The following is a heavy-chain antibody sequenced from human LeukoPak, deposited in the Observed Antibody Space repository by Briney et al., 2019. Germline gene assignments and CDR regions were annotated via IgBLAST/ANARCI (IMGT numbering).Heavy chain of an antibody. V-gene: IGHV3-53*01. CDR3: ARGPGSRGILDY. CDR1: GFSVIAHY. J-gene: IGHJ4*02. Sequence: PGASLRLSCAVSGFSVIAHYMSWVRQAPGKGLECVSFLYTGGDTSYADSVRGRFSISRDNSKNTVYLQMNGLRAEDTAVYYCARGPGSRGILDYWGQGTLVTVSS. D-gene: IGHD3-10*01. CDR2: LYTGGDT.